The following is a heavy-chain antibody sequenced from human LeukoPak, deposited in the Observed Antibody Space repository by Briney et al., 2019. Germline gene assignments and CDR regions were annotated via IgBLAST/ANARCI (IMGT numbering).Heavy chain of an antibody. CDR1: GYSISSGYY. J-gene: IGHJ4*02. CDR3: ARGGPIYGSGSYYTRFDY. D-gene: IGHD3-10*01. Sequence: SETLSLTCTVSGYSISSGYYWGWIRQPPGKGLEWIGSIYHSGSTNYNPSLKSRVTISVDTSKNQFSLKLSSVTAADTAVYYCARGGPIYGSGSYYTRFDYWGQGTLVTVSS. CDR2: IYHSGST. V-gene: IGHV4-38-2*02.